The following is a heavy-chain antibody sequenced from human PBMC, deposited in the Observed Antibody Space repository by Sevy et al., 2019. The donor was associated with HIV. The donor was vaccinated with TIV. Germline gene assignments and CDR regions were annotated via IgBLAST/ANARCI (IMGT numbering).Heavy chain of an antibody. J-gene: IGHJ4*02. CDR3: ASRSYYYGRTPFDY. V-gene: IGHV1-2*02. D-gene: IGHD3-10*01. CDR1: GYTFTGYY. CDR2: INPNSGGT. Sequence: ASVKVSCKASGYTFTGYYMHWVRQAPGQGLEWMGWINPNSGGTNYAKKFQGRVTMTRDTSISTAYMELSRLRSDDTAVYYCASRSYYYGRTPFDYWGQGTLVTVSS.